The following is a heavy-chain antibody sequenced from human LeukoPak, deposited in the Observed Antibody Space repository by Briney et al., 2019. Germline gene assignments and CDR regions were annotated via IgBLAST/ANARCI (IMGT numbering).Heavy chain of an antibody. CDR2: ISSSGGDT. D-gene: IGHD2-15*01. J-gene: IGHJ3*01. CDR1: GFTFTTYA. V-gene: IGHV3-23*01. Sequence: GGSLRLSCAASGFTFTTYAMSWVRQAPGKGLEWVSAISSSGGDTNYADSVKGRFTIARDNSQSTLYLQMSSLRAEDTALYYCATPPSDSFDLWGQGTMVTVSS. CDR3: ATPPSDSFDL.